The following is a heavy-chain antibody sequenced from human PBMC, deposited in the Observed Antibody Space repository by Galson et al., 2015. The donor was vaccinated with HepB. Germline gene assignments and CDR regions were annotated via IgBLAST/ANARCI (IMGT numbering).Heavy chain of an antibody. CDR3: AKGGSSPDHCYYCLDV. CDR2: ISGSGGST. V-gene: IGHV3-23*01. J-gene: IGHJ6*02. Sequence: SLRLSCAASGFTFRSYAMSWVRQAPGKGLEWVSAISGSGGSTIYADSVKGRFTISRDNSKNTLYLQMNSLRAEDTAVYYCAKGGSSPDHCYYCLDVCGQGTTVTVSS. CDR1: GFTFRSYA. D-gene: IGHD6-6*01.